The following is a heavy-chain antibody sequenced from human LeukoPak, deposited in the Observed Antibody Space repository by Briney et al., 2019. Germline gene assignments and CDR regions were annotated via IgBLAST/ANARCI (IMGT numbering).Heavy chain of an antibody. CDR1: GFTFSNAW. V-gene: IGHV3-15*01. Sequence: GGSLRLSCAASGFTFSNAWMSWVRQAPGKGLEWVGHIKSKTDGGTTDYAAPVKGRFTISRDDSKNTLYLQMNSLKTEDTAVYYCTTDFLGCSSTSCRYYFDYWGQGTLVTVSS. D-gene: IGHD2-2*01. J-gene: IGHJ4*02. CDR3: TTDFLGCSSTSCRYYFDY. CDR2: IKSKTDGGTT.